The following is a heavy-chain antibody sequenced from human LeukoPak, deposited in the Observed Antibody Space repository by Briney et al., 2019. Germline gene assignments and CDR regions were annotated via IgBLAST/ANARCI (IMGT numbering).Heavy chain of an antibody. CDR1: GFTFSNYA. Sequence: GGSLRLSCAASGFTFSNYAMHWVRQAPGKGLEWVSVISYDGSNKSYGDSVKGRFTFSRDNSKNTLYLQMNCLRAEDTAVYYCERGTAEFDYWGQGTLVTVSS. V-gene: IGHV3-30-3*01. J-gene: IGHJ4*02. CDR2: ISYDGSNK. CDR3: ERGTAEFDY. D-gene: IGHD5-18*01.